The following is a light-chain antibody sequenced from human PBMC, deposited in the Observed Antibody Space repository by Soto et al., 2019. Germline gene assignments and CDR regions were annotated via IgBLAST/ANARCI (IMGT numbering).Light chain of an antibody. CDR2: GGS. Sequence: EVVMTQSPAPLSASPGERVTLSCRASQNLGSSLAWYQQRPGQAPRLLLYGGSTRATGIPARFSGSGSGTEFTVTISSLQSEDFAVYYCQQYNYWPPYTVGQGTNLEFK. CDR3: QQYNYWPPYT. CDR1: QNLGSS. V-gene: IGKV3-15*01. J-gene: IGKJ2*01.